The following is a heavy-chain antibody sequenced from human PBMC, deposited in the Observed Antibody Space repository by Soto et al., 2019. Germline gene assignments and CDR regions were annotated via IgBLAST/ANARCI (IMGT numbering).Heavy chain of an antibody. CDR2: IIPKYGTT. Sequence: QVQLMQSGAEVTKPGSSVKVSCKASGGPFNTFGISWVRQAPGQGLEWMGGIIPKYGTTNYARRFQGRVTITADESTTTAYLELSSLRHDDTAIYYCARTRQRRPVFCVDYWGQGTPISVTS. CDR3: ARTRQRRPVFCVDY. CDR1: GGPFNTFG. V-gene: IGHV1-69*01. D-gene: IGHD3-16*01. J-gene: IGHJ4*02.